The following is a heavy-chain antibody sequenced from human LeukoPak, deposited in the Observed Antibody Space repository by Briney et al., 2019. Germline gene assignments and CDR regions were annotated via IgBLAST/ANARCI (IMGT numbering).Heavy chain of an antibody. CDR2: IREDGSEK. J-gene: IGHJ1*01. CDR3: AKGRRGTRAEYFQH. Sequence: PGGSPRLSCAASGFTFSGYWMTWVRQAPGKGLEWVANIREDGSEKYYVDSVKGRFTISRDNAKNSLYLQVNSLRAEDTAVYYCAKGRRGTRAEYFQHWGQGTLVTVSS. D-gene: IGHD3-16*01. V-gene: IGHV3-7*01. CDR1: GFTFSGYW.